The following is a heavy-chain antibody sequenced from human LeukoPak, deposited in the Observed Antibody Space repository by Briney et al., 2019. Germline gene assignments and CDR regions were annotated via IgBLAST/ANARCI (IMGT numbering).Heavy chain of an antibody. V-gene: IGHV3-23*01. D-gene: IGHD2-2*01. CDR2: ISGSGGST. Sequence: GGSLRLSCAASGFTFNNYAINWVRQAPGKGLEWVSAISGSGGSTYYADSVKGRFTISRDNSKNTLYLQMNSLRAEDTAVYYCAKDHDPAIVVVPAARGKYYFDYWGQGTLVTVSS. J-gene: IGHJ4*02. CDR1: GFTFNNYA. CDR3: AKDHDPAIVVVPAARGKYYFDY.